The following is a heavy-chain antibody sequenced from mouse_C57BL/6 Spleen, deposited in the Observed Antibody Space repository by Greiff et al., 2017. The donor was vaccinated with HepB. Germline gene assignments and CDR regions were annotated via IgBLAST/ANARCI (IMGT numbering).Heavy chain of an antibody. Sequence: EVQLVESGGGLVKPGGSLKLSCAASGFTFSDYGMHWVRQAPEKGLEWVAYISSGSSTIYYADTVKGRFTISRDNAKNTMFLQMTSLRSEDTAMYYCAREDDYYGSSSFAYWGQGTLVTVSS. CDR1: GFTFSDYG. J-gene: IGHJ3*01. D-gene: IGHD1-1*01. V-gene: IGHV5-17*01. CDR2: ISSGSSTI. CDR3: AREDDYYGSSSFAY.